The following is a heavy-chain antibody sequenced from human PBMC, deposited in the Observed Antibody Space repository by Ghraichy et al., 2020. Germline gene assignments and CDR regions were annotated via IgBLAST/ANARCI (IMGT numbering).Heavy chain of an antibody. CDR1: GGSFSGYY. CDR2: INHSGST. CDR3: ARGVVQGVTGYWFDP. V-gene: IGHV4-34*01. Sequence: SETLSLTCAVYGGSFSGYYWSWIRQPPGKGLEWIGEINHSGSTNYNPSLKSRVTISVDTSKNQFSLKLSSVTAADTAVYYCARGVVQGVTGYWFDPWGQGTLVTVSS. J-gene: IGHJ5*02. D-gene: IGHD3-10*01.